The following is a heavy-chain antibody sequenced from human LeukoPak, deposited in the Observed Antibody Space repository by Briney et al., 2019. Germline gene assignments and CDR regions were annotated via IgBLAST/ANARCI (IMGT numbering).Heavy chain of an antibody. V-gene: IGHV3-64D*06. CDR2: ITRNGDRK. Sequence: GGSLRLSCSAFGFTFSDLAMHWVRQAPGKGLEYVSGITRNGDRKFYADSVKGRFTISRDNPKNTLYLQMSSLSPEDTAVYYCVNQISGWVYWGQGTLVTVSS. D-gene: IGHD6-19*01. CDR3: VNQISGWVY. J-gene: IGHJ4*02. CDR1: GFTFSDLA.